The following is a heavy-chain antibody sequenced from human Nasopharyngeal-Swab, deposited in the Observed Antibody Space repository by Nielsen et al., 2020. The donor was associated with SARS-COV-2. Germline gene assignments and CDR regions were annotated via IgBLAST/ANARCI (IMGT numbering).Heavy chain of an antibody. CDR3: ARDRAGTTRNYMGYFYGMDV. CDR1: GFSLSTSGMW. CDR2: VYDSGNA. J-gene: IGHJ6*02. D-gene: IGHD1-1*01. Sequence: SGPTLVKPTQTLTLTCTFSGFSLSTSGMWVSWIRQTPGKGLEWIGNVYDSGNAYYNPSLESRVTISVDKSKNQFSMKLSAVTAADTAVYFCARDRAGTTRNYMGYFYGMDVWGQGTTVTVSS. V-gene: IGHV4-61*08.